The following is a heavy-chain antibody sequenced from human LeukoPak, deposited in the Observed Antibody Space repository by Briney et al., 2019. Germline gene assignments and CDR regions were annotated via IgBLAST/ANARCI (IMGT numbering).Heavy chain of an antibody. Sequence: PGGSVRLSCAASGFTFTFYWMSWVRQAPGKGLEWVANIKQDGSDKNYVDSVKGRFTISRDNSKNSLYLQMTSLRVEDTAFYFCARHSNKYDYDSSGHYRSFDYWGQGTLVSVPS. V-gene: IGHV3-7*01. J-gene: IGHJ4*02. CDR1: GFTFTFYW. CDR2: IKQDGSDK. CDR3: ARHSNKYDYDSSGHYRSFDY. D-gene: IGHD3-22*01.